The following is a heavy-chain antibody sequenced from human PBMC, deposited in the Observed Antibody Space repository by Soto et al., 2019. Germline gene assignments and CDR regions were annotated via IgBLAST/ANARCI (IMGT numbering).Heavy chain of an antibody. Sequence: QVQLVQSGAEVKNPGASVKVSCKASGYTYINYAISWVRQAPGQGLEWMGWISAYNGNTVYAQKLQGRFTMTTDTSTSTACLELRSLASDDAAGYSCARERVGLRMTTTQSDAFRLWGQGTVVTVSS. CDR1: GYTYINYA. D-gene: IGHD4-17*01. J-gene: IGHJ3*01. V-gene: IGHV1-18*01. CDR3: ARERVGLRMTTTQSDAFRL. CDR2: ISAYNGNT.